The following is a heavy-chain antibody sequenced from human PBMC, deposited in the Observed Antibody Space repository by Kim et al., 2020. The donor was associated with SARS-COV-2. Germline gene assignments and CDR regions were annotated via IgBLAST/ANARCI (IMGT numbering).Heavy chain of an antibody. D-gene: IGHD6-19*01. CDR1: GFTFSSFG. CDR3: ARGPNAGQWRGLFNWFDP. Sequence: GGSLRLSCAASGFTFSSFGMHWVRQVPGKGLEWLAVISYDGSIKNYAASVKGRITISRNNPKNTVYLEMNILTAKDAAVYYCARGPNAGQWRGLFNWFDPWGQGAQVTVSS. J-gene: IGHJ5*02. CDR2: ISYDGSIK. V-gene: IGHV3-30*03.